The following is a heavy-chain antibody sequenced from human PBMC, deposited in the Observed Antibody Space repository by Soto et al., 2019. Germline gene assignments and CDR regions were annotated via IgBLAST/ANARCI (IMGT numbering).Heavy chain of an antibody. CDR3: ARLGYCSSTSCYFDY. D-gene: IGHD2-2*01. CDR1: GGSISSYY. V-gene: IGHV4-59*01. CDR2: IYYSGST. J-gene: IGHJ4*02. Sequence: SETLSLTCTVSGGSISSYYWSWIRQPPGKGLEWIGYIYYSGSTNYNPSLKSRVTISVDTSKNQFSLKLSSVTAADTAVYYCARLGYCSSTSCYFDYWGQGTLVTSPQ.